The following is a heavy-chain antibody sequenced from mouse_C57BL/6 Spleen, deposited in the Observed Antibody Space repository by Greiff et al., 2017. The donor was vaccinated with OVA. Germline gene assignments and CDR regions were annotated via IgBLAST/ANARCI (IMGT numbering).Heavy chain of an antibody. CDR1: GFSLTSYG. CDR3: ARNYSPYYYAMDY. D-gene: IGHD2-12*01. J-gene: IGHJ4*01. V-gene: IGHV2-2*01. Sequence: VKLMESGPGLVQPSQRLSITCTVSGFSLTSYGVHWVRQSPGKGLEWLGVIWSGGSTDYNAAFISRLSISKDNSKSQVFFKMNSLQADDTAIYYCARNYSPYYYAMDYWGQGTSVTVSS. CDR2: IWSGGST.